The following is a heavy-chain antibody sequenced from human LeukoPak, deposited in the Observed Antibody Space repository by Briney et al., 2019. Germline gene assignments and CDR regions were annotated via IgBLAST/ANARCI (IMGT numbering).Heavy chain of an antibody. CDR2: ILYDGSNQ. D-gene: IGHD6-13*01. J-gene: IGHJ5*02. CDR1: GFTFNSYG. Sequence: GGSLRLSCAASGFTFNSYGMHWVRQAPGKGLEWVTFILYDGSNQYYTDSVKGRFTIPRDNSKNTLFLQMDSLRPEDTAVYYCAKDPILYTSSPYNWFDPWGQGTLVTVSS. CDR3: AKDPILYTSSPYNWFDP. V-gene: IGHV3-30*02.